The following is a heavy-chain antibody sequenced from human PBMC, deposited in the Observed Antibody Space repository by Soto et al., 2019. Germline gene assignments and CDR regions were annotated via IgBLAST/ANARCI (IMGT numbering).Heavy chain of an antibody. Sequence: SETLSLTCAVSGGSISSGGYSWSWIRQPPGKGLEWIGYIYHSESTYYNPSLKSRVTISVDTSKNQISLKLSSVTAADTAVYYCARAPALYFFDYWGQGTLVTVSS. CDR2: IYHSEST. J-gene: IGHJ4*02. CDR3: ARAPALYFFDY. CDR1: GGSISSGGYS. V-gene: IGHV4-30-2*01.